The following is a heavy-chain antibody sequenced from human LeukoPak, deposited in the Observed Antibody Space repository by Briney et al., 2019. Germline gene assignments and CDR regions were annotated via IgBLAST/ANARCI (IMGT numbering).Heavy chain of an antibody. CDR3: ARDVRYYFDY. V-gene: IGHV3-48*02. J-gene: IGHJ4*02. CDR2: ISITGSTI. CDR1: GFTFTSYS. Sequence: PGGSLRLSCAASGFTFTSYSLNWVRQAPGKGLEWLSYISITGSTIYYADSVKGRFTISRDNAKNSLYLQMNSLRDEDTAVYYCARDVRYYFDYWGQGTLVTVSS.